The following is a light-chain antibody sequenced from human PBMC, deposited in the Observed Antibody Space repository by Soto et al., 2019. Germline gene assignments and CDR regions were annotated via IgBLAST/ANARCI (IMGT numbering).Light chain of an antibody. V-gene: IGLV2-11*01. CDR3: CSYAGSYSGV. Sequence: QSALTQPASVSGSPGQSITISCTGTSSDVGGYNYVSWYQQHPGKAPKLMIYEVSNRPSGVPDRFSGSKSGNTASLTISGLQAEDEADYYCCSYAGSYSGVFGGGTKVTVL. CDR2: EVS. CDR1: SSDVGGYNY. J-gene: IGLJ3*02.